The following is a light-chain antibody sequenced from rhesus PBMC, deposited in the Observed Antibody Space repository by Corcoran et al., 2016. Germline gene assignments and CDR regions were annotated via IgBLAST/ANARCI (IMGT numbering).Light chain of an antibody. CDR3: QHTNDVFT. CDR1: QGISNH. J-gene: IGKJ3*01. Sequence: DIQMTQSPPSLSASVGDRVTITCQASQGISNHLVWYQQKPGKVPKLLIYAASTLQSGVPSRFSGSGSVTDFTLTISSVQPEDFATYYCQHTNDVFTFGPGTKLDIK. CDR2: AAS. V-gene: IGKV1-33*02.